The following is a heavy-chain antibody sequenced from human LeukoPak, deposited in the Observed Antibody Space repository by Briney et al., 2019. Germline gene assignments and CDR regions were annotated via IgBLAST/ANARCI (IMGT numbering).Heavy chain of an antibody. Sequence: GASVKVSCKASGYTFTGYYMHWLRQAPGQGLEWMGWINPNSGGTNYAQKFQGRVTMTRDTSISTAYMELSRLRSDDTAVYYCARGYCSGGSCYSGYWGQGTLVTVSS. D-gene: IGHD2-15*01. CDR1: GYTFTGYY. CDR3: ARGYCSGGSCYSGY. V-gene: IGHV1-2*02. J-gene: IGHJ4*02. CDR2: INPNSGGT.